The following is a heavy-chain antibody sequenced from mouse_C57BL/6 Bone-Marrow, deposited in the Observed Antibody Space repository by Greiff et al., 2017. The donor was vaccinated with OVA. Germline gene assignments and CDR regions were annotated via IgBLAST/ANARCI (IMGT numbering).Heavy chain of an antibody. V-gene: IGHV15-2*01. D-gene: IGHD2-5*01. CDR1: DSEVFPIAY. CDR2: ILPGIGRS. Sequence: QVQLQQSGSELRRPGSSVKLSCKDFDSEVFPIAYMSWVRQKPGPGFEWIGGILPGIGRSIYGEKFEDKATLDADTLSNTVYLELNSIASEDSAIYYCARGYYSNYDFAYWGQGTLVTVSA. J-gene: IGHJ3*01. CDR3: ARGYYSNYDFAY.